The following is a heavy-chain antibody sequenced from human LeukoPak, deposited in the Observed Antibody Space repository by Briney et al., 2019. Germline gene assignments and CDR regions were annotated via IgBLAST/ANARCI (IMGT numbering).Heavy chain of an antibody. D-gene: IGHD6-13*01. CDR3: ARGTEYSSSWYYYYYYGMDV. CDR2: ISAYNGNT. Sequence: ASVKVSCKASGYTFTSYGISWVRQAPGQGLEWMGWISAYNGNTNYAQKLQGRVTMTTDTSTSTAYMEPRSLRSDDTAVYYCARGTEYSSSWYYYYYYGMDVWGQGTTVTVSS. V-gene: IGHV1-18*01. J-gene: IGHJ6*02. CDR1: GYTFTSYG.